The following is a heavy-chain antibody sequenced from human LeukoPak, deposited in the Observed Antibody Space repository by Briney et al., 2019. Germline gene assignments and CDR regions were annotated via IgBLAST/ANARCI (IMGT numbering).Heavy chain of an antibody. CDR3: ARDAVYIKVDVVVVAATRYYFDY. J-gene: IGHJ4*02. Sequence: SETLSLTCTVSGGSISSYYWSWLRQPAGKGLEWIGRIYTSGSTNYNPSLKSRVTMSVDTSKNQFSLKLSSVTAADTAVYYCARDAVYIKVDVVVVAATRYYFDYWGQGTLVTVSS. D-gene: IGHD2-15*01. CDR1: GGSISSYY. V-gene: IGHV4-4*07. CDR2: IYTSGST.